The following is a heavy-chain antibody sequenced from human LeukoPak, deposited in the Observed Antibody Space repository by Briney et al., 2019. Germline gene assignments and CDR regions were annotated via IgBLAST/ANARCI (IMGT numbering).Heavy chain of an antibody. V-gene: IGHV1-69*05. CDR1: GGTFSSYA. D-gene: IGHD6-6*01. J-gene: IGHJ4*02. CDR2: IIPIFGTT. CDR3: ARVALGGYSSSSSGDDY. Sequence: SVKVSCKSSGGTFSSYAISWVRQAPGQGLEWMGGIIPIFGTTNHAEKFQGRVTITTDESTSTAYMELSSLRSEDTAVYYCARVALGGYSSSSSGDDYWGQGTLVTVSS.